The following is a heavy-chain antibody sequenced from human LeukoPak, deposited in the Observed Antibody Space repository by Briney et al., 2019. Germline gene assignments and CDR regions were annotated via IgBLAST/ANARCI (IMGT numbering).Heavy chain of an antibody. J-gene: IGHJ2*01. CDR1: GASISSYY. CDR3: AKSGSPYWYFDL. Sequence: SETLSLTCTVSGASISSYYWSWIRQPPGKGLEWIGCIYYSGSTNYNPSLKSRVTISVDTSKNQFSLKLNSVTAADTAVYYCAKSGSPYWYFDLWGRGTLVTVSS. D-gene: IGHD1-26*01. CDR2: IYYSGST. V-gene: IGHV4-59*08.